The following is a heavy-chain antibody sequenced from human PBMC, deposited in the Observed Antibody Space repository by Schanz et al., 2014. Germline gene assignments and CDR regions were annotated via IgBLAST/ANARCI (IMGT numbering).Heavy chain of an antibody. J-gene: IGHJ6*02. CDR3: AKVDRTRYYAMDV. D-gene: IGHD3-9*01. CDR1: GGTFSSST. Sequence: QLMQSGSEVRKPGASATVSCKASGGTFSSSTLTWVRQAPGQGLEWMGRIIPILDKTNYAQKCQGRVTMTADKSTSTVYMEVSGLRSEDTAVYYCAKVDRTRYYAMDVWGQGTTVTVSS. CDR2: IIPILDKT. V-gene: IGHV1-69*04.